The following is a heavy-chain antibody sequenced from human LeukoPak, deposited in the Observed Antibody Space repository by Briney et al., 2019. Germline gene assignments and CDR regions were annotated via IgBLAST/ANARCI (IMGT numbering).Heavy chain of an antibody. CDR3: ARSPRGDNSGYYFDY. J-gene: IGHJ4*02. D-gene: IGHD3-22*01. CDR2: ISGSGGNT. Sequence: GGSLRLSCAASGFTFSSYAMSWVRQAPGKGLEWVSVISGSGGNTHYTDPVKGRFTISRDNSKNTLYLQMNSLRAEDTALYFCARSPRGDNSGYYFDYWGQGSLVTVSS. V-gene: IGHV3-23*01. CDR1: GFTFSSYA.